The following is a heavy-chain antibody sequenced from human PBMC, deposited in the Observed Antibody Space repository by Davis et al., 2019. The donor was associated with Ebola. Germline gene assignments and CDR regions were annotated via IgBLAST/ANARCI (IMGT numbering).Heavy chain of an antibody. Sequence: ASVKVSCKASGYTFTSYDINWVRQAPGQGLEWMGWMNPNSGNTGYAQKLQGRVTMTTDTSTSTAYMELRSLRSDDTAVYYCARPMKTDYYGMDVWGQGTTVTVSS. CDR2: MNPNSGNT. CDR3: ARPMKTDYYGMDV. J-gene: IGHJ6*02. D-gene: IGHD1-14*01. CDR1: GYTFTSYD. V-gene: IGHV1-8*01.